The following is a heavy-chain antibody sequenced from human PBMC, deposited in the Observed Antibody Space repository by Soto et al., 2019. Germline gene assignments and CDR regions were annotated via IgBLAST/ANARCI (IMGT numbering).Heavy chain of an antibody. CDR3: ARDFVPAAMIFDY. D-gene: IGHD2-2*01. J-gene: IGHJ4*02. CDR1: GYTFTSYA. CDR2: INAGNGNT. V-gene: IGHV1-3*01. Sequence: ASVKVSCKASGYTFTSYAMHWVRQAPGQRLEWMGWINAGNGNTKYSQKFQGRVTITRDTSASTAYMELSSLRSEDTAVYYCARDFVPAAMIFDYWGQGTLVTVSS.